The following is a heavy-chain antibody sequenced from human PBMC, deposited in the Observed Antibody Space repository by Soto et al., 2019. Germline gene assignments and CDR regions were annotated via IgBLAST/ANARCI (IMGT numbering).Heavy chain of an antibody. D-gene: IGHD3-10*01. CDR2: IYYSAST. CDR1: DAYISRGWYP. Sequence: TVSLTYADPDAYISRGWYPWHLIRQPPGQGLEWIGYIYYSASTYYNPYLKSRVTISVDRSKNKFSLKLSSVTAADTAVYYCARVSYAFGSYGEPYYFDYWGQGTLVTVSS. CDR3: ARVSYAFGSYGEPYYFDY. J-gene: IGHJ4*02. V-gene: IGHV4-30-2*01.